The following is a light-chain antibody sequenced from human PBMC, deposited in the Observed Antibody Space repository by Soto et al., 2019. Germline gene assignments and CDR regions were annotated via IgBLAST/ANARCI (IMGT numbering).Light chain of an antibody. CDR3: SSYSSASTLLYL. Sequence: QSALTQPASVSGSPGQSITISCTGTSSDVGGYNYVSWYQQHPGIAPKLLIYGVTNRPSGVSTRLSGSKSGNTASLTISGLQAEDDADYHCSSYSSASTLLYLFGTGTKHTVL. CDR2: GVT. J-gene: IGLJ1*01. CDR1: SSDVGGYNY. V-gene: IGLV2-14*01.